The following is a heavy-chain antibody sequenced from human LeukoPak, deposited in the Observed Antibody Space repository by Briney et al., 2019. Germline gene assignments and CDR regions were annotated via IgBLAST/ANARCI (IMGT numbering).Heavy chain of an antibody. CDR3: ASEENWFDP. CDR2: LIPIFGTV. Sequence: SVKVSCKPSGGTFSTYAISWVQQAPGQGLEWMGRLIPIFGTVNYAQNFQGRVTITTDESTSTAYMELSSLRSEDTAVYYCASEENWFDPWGQGTLVTVSS. J-gene: IGHJ5*02. CDR1: GGTFSTYA. V-gene: IGHV1-69*05.